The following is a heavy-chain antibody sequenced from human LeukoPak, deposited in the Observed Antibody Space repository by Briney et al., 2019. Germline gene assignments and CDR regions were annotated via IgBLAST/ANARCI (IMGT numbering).Heavy chain of an antibody. CDR3: ARGSLNIVVAGTYDY. CDR2: INHSGST. J-gene: IGHJ4*02. D-gene: IGHD6-19*01. V-gene: IGHV4-34*01. CDR1: GGSFFGYY. Sequence: PSETLSPTCAGYGGSFFGYYWSWIRQPPGKGLEWIGEINHSGSTNYNPSLKSRVTISVDTSKNQFSLKLSSVTAADTAVYYCARGSLNIVVAGTYDYWGQGSLVTVSS.